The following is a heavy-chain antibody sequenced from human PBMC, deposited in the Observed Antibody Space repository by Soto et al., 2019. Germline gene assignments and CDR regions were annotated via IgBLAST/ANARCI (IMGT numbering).Heavy chain of an antibody. Sequence: QLQLQESGPGLVKPSETLSLTCTVSGGSISSSSYYWGWIRQPPGKGLEWIGSIYYSGSTYYNPSLNSRVTISLDTTKNQFSLKLISVTAADTAVYYCARNQVYCSGGSCYVSLNWFDPWGQGTLVTVSS. CDR3: ARNQVYCSGGSCYVSLNWFDP. J-gene: IGHJ5*02. CDR2: IYYSGST. CDR1: GGSISSSSYY. V-gene: IGHV4-39*01. D-gene: IGHD2-15*01.